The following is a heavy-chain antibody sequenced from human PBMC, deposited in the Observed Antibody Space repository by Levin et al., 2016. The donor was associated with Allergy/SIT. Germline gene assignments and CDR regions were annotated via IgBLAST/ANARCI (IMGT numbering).Heavy chain of an antibody. D-gene: IGHD5-18*01. Sequence: VRQMPGKGLEWMGGFDPEDGETIYAQKFQGRVTMTEDTSTDTAYMELSSLRSEDTAVYYCATVTATGYFDYWGQGTLVTVSS. V-gene: IGHV1-24*01. CDR3: ATVTATGYFDY. J-gene: IGHJ4*02. CDR2: FDPEDGET.